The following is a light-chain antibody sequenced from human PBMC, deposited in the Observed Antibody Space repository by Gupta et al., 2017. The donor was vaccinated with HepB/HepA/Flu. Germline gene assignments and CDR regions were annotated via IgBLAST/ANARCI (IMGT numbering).Light chain of an antibody. Sequence: EIVLTQSPATLSLSPGERATLSCRASQSVNTYLAWYQQKPGQTPRLLIYDASSRATGIPARVSGSGYGTDFTRHLILLEPEDCEGYDGQQLTRFGQGTKLEIK. CDR1: QSVNTY. J-gene: IGKJ2*03. V-gene: IGKV3-11*01. CDR2: DAS. CDR3: QQLTR.